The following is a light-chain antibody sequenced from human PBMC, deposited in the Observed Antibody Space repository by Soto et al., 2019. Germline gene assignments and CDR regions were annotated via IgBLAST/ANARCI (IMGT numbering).Light chain of an antibody. V-gene: IGKV1-9*01. CDR2: SAS. J-gene: IGKJ2*01. CDR1: QDITNY. Sequence: QLTQSPSSLSASIGDRVTITCRASQDITNYLAWYQQQPGKAPKLLVYSASTLHSGVPTRFSGSGSGTEFILTIGRLPPEDFATYYCHHLAGTFGQGTKLEMK. CDR3: HHLAGT.